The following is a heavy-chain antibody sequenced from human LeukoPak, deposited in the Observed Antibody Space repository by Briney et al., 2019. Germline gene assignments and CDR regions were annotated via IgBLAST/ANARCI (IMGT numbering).Heavy chain of an antibody. J-gene: IGHJ4*02. D-gene: IGHD5-18*01. CDR3: TTVKTTMV. V-gene: IGHV3-73*01. Sequence: PGGSLRLSCAASGFTFSDSTMHWVRQAPGKGLEWVGRIRSKTDSYATAYAASVEGRFSISREDSKDTAYLQMNSLKTEDTAVYYCTTVKTTMVWGQRSLVTVSS. CDR1: GFTFSDST. CDR2: IRSKTDSYAT.